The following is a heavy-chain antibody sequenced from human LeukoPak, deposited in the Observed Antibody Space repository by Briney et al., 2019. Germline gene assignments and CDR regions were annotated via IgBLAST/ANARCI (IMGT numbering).Heavy chain of an antibody. D-gene: IGHD2-21*02. V-gene: IGHV1-2*06. CDR3: ASAGWAYCGGDCQGDYYYMDV. CDR2: INPNSGGT. Sequence: ASVKVSCKASGYTFTGYYMHWVRQAPGQGLEWMGRINPNSGGTNSAQKFQGRVTMATDTSISAAYMELSMLRSDDTAVYYCASAGWAYCGGDCQGDYYYMDVWGKGTTVTVSS. CDR1: GYTFTGYY. J-gene: IGHJ6*03.